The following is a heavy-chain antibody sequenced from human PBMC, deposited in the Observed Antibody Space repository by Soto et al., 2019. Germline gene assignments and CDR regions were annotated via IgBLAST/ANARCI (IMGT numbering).Heavy chain of an antibody. CDR1: GGSISSSSYY. V-gene: IGHV4-39*01. D-gene: IGHD3-3*02. CDR2: IYYSGST. J-gene: IGHJ5*02. Sequence: PSETLSLTCTVSGGSISSSSYYWGWIRQPPGKGLEGIGSIYYSGSTYYNPSLKSRVTISVDTSKNQFSLKLSSVTAADTAVYYCASPKIAFYNWFDPWGQGTLVTVS. CDR3: ASPKIAFYNWFDP.